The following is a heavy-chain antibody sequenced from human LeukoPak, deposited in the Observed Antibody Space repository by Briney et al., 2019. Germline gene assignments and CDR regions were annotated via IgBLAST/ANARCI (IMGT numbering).Heavy chain of an antibody. J-gene: IGHJ4*02. CDR2: IYYSGST. V-gene: IGHV4-39*01. CDR3: ARQSTLVVPAANADY. Sequence: SETLSLTCTVSGGSISSSSYYWGWIRQPPGKGLEWIGSIYYSGSTYYNPSLKSRVTISVDTSKNQFSLKLSSVTAADTAVYYCARQSTLVVPAANADYWGQGTLVTVSS. D-gene: IGHD2-2*01. CDR1: GGSISSSSYY.